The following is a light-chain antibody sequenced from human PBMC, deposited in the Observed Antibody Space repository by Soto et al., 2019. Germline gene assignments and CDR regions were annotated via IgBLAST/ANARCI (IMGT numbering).Light chain of an antibody. Sequence: DIVMTQSPDSLAVSLGERATINCKSSQSVLYSSNNKNYLAWYQQKPGQPPKLLIYWASTRASGVPDRFSGSGSGTDFTLTISSLQAEDVAGYYCQQYYSTPPYTFGQGTKLEIK. CDR3: QQYYSTPPYT. CDR2: WAS. CDR1: QSVLYSSNNKNY. V-gene: IGKV4-1*01. J-gene: IGKJ2*01.